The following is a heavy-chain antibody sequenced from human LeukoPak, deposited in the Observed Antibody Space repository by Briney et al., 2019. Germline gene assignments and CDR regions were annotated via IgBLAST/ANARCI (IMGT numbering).Heavy chain of an antibody. CDR1: GYTFTGYY. J-gene: IGHJ4*02. CDR2: INPNSGGT. D-gene: IGHD5-18*01. CDR3: ARDQYTAMVIDY. Sequence: ASVKVSCKASGYTFTGYYMHWLRQAPGQGLEWMGWINPNSGGTNYAQKFQGRVTMTRDTSISTAYMELSRLRSDDTAVYYCARDQYTAMVIDYWGQGTLVTDSS. V-gene: IGHV1-2*02.